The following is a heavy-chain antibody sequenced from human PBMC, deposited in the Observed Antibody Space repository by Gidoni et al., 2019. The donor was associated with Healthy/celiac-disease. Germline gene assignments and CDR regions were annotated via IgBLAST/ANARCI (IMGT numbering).Heavy chain of an antibody. CDR1: GFPFSSYA. Sequence: QVQLVESGGGVVQPGRSLRLSCAASGFPFSSYAMHWVRQAPGKGLEWVAVISYDGSNKYYADSVKGRFTISRDNSKNTLYLQMNSLRAEDTAVYYCARATGLRLRNPRDYWGQGTLVTVSS. D-gene: IGHD5-12*01. CDR2: ISYDGSNK. J-gene: IGHJ4*02. CDR3: ARATGLRLRNPRDY. V-gene: IGHV3-30-3*01.